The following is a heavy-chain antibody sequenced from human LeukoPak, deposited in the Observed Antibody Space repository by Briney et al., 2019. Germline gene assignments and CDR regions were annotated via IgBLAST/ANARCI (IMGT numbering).Heavy chain of an antibody. J-gene: IGHJ4*02. CDR1: GYTFTDYY. Sequence: ASVKLSSKVSGYTFTDYYMHWVQQAPGKVLEWMGLVDPEDGETIYAEKCQGRVTITADTSTDTAYMELSSLISEETAVYYCATGASDYRGSYYGAFDYWGQGTLVTVSS. CDR3: ATGASDYRGSYYGAFDY. D-gene: IGHD1-26*01. CDR2: VDPEDGET. V-gene: IGHV1-69-2*01.